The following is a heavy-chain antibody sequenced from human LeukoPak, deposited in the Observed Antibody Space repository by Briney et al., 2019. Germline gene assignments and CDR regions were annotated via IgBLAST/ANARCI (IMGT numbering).Heavy chain of an antibody. Sequence: PGGSLRLSCTASGFTFSSYAMSWVRQAPGKGLEWVSDISGGGATTFYADSVKGRFTISRDNSKNTLYLQLSSLRAEDTAVYYCAKSTGYSTTGRDFDSWGQGTLVTVSS. V-gene: IGHV3-23*01. J-gene: IGHJ4*02. CDR1: GFTFSSYA. CDR2: ISGGGATT. CDR3: AKSTGYSTTGRDFDS. D-gene: IGHD6-13*01.